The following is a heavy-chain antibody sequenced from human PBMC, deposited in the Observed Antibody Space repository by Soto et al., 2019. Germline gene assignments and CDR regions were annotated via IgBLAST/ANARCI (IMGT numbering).Heavy chain of an antibody. CDR3: ANDTVTTLDY. J-gene: IGHJ4*02. V-gene: IGHV3-30*18. CDR2: ISYDGSNK. Sequence: QVQLVESGGGVVQPGRSLRLSCAASGFTFSSYGMHWVRQAPGKGLEWVAVISYDGSNKYYADSVKGRFTISRDNSKNTLYLQMNSLRAEDTAVYYCANDTVTTLDYWGQGTLVTVSS. CDR1: GFTFSSYG. D-gene: IGHD4-17*01.